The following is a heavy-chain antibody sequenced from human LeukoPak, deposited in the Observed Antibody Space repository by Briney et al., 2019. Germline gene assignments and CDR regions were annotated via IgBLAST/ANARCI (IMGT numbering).Heavy chain of an antibody. J-gene: IGHJ6*03. Sequence: PGGSLRLSCAASGFTFSSYAMHWVRQAPGKGLEWVAVISYDGSNKYYADSVKGRFTISRDNSKNTLYLQMNSLRAEDTAVYYCARAESSGSYSRPYYYYMDVWGKGTTVTVSS. V-gene: IGHV3-30*04. CDR2: ISYDGSNK. D-gene: IGHD1-26*01. CDR1: GFTFSSYA. CDR3: ARAESSGSYSRPYYYYMDV.